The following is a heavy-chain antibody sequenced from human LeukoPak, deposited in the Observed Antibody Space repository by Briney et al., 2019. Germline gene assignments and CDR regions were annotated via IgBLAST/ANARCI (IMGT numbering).Heavy chain of an antibody. D-gene: IGHD3-9*01. CDR3: ATPLNYDILTENP. Sequence: ASVKVSCKVSGYTLTELSMHWVRQAPGKGLEWMGGFDPEDGETIYALKFQGRVTMTEDTSTDTAYMELSSLRSEDTAVYYCATPLNYDILTENPWGQGTLVTVSS. V-gene: IGHV1-24*01. J-gene: IGHJ5*02. CDR2: FDPEDGET. CDR1: GYTLTELS.